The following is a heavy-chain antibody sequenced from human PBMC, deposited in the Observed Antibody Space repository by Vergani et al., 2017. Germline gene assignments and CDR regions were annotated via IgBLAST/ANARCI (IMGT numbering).Heavy chain of an antibody. V-gene: IGHV4-39*07. CDR3: AREGIAADLDY. D-gene: IGHD6-13*01. CDR2: INHSGST. J-gene: IGHJ4*02. CDR1: GGSISSSSYY. Sequence: QLQLQESGPGLVKPSETLSLTCTVSGGSISSSSYYWSWIRQPPGKGLEWIGEINHSGSTNYNPSLKSRVTISVDTSKNQFSLKLSSVTAADTAVYYCAREGIAADLDYWGQGTLVTVSS.